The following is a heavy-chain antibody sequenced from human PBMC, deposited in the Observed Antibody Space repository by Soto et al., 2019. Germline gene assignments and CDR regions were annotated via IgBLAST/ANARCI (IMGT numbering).Heavy chain of an antibody. D-gene: IGHD1-26*01. Sequence: ASVKVSCKVSGYTLTELSMHWVRQAPGKGLEWMGGFDPEDGETIYAQKFQGRVTMTEDTSTDTAYMELSSLRSEDTAVYYCAAMSYSGSYYYYYYMDVWGKGTTVTVSS. J-gene: IGHJ6*03. CDR1: GYTLTELS. V-gene: IGHV1-24*01. CDR2: FDPEDGET. CDR3: AAMSYSGSYYYYYYMDV.